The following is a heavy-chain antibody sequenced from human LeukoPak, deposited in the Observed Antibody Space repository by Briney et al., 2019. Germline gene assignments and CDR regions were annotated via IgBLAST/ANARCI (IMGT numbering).Heavy chain of an antibody. CDR1: GGSMSSYY. CDR2: IYTSGST. CDR3: ARGEAAAGTVSYFDY. D-gene: IGHD6-13*01. J-gene: IGHJ4*02. Sequence: SETLCLTCTVSGGSMSSYYWSWIRQPAGKGLEWIGRIYTSGSTNYNPSLKSRVTMSVDTSKNQFSLKLSSVTAADTAVYYCARGEAAAGTVSYFDYWGQGTLVTVSS. V-gene: IGHV4-4*07.